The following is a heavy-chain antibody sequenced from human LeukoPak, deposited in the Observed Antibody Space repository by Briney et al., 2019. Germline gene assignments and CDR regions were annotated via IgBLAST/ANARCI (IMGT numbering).Heavy chain of an antibody. J-gene: IGHJ4*02. V-gene: IGHV1-18*04. Sequence: ASVKVSCKASGYTFTGYYMHWVRQAPGQGLEWMGWISAYNGNTNYAQKLQGRVTMTTDTSTSTAYMELRSLRSDDTAVYYCARVEYSGYDAYWGQGTLVTVSS. CDR1: GYTFTGYY. CDR2: ISAYNGNT. D-gene: IGHD5-12*01. CDR3: ARVEYSGYDAY.